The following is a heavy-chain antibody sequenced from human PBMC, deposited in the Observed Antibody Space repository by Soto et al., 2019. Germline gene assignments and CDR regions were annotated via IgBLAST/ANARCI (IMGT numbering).Heavy chain of an antibody. V-gene: IGHV3-72*01. Sequence: XGSLKLSCAASGFTFSDHYMDWVRQAPGKGLEWVGRTRNKANSYTTEYAASVKGRFTISRDDSKNSLYLQMNSLKTEDTAVYYCASNYDILTGPNGMDVWGQGPTVTVSS. J-gene: IGHJ6*02. CDR3: ASNYDILTGPNGMDV. D-gene: IGHD3-9*01. CDR1: GFTFSDHY. CDR2: TRNKANSYTT.